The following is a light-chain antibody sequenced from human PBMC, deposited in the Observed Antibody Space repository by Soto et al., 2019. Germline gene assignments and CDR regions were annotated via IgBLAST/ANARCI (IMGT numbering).Light chain of an antibody. CDR2: DVS. CDR3: SSYICSSTYV. V-gene: IGLV2-14*01. CDR1: SSDVGGYNY. Sequence: QSALTQPASVSGSPGQSITISCTGTSSDVGGYNYVSWYQQHPGKAPKLIIYDVSNRPSGVSNRFSGSKSGNTASLTISGLQAEDEADYYCSSYICSSTYVFGTGTKLTVL. J-gene: IGLJ1*01.